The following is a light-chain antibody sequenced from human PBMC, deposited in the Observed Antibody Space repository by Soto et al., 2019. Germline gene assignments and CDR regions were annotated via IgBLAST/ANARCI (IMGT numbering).Light chain of an antibody. CDR1: QNINNW. V-gene: IGKV1-5*01. CDR2: DAS. Sequence: EIQMTQSHSTLSASIGDRVTITCRASQNINNWIAWYQQKPGKAPKFLIYDASTLESGVPSRFSGSGFGTEFSLTISSLQPDDFGSYYCQHMRTFGQGTKVDIK. J-gene: IGKJ1*01. CDR3: QHMRT.